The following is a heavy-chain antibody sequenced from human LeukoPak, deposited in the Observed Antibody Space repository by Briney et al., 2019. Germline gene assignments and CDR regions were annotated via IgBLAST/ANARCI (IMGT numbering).Heavy chain of an antibody. V-gene: IGHV4-39*01. CDR3: ARLVRAPAAMMGVFDP. Sequence: SETLSLTCTVSGGSISSSSYYRGWIRQPPGKGLEWIGSIYYSGSTYYNPSLKSRVTISVDTSKNQFSLKLSSVTAADTAVYYCARLVRAPAAMMGVFDPWGQGTLVTVSS. J-gene: IGHJ5*02. CDR2: IYYSGST. CDR1: GGSISSSSYY. D-gene: IGHD2-2*01.